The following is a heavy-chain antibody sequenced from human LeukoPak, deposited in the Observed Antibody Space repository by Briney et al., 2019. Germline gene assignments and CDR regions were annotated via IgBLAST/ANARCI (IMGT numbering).Heavy chain of an antibody. V-gene: IGHV4-4*02. CDR3: ATYFYGDYATHYFDF. J-gene: IGHJ4*02. Sequence: PSGTLSLTCAVSGASITSSHWWSWARQPPGKGLEWIGEIHDSGTTNYKPSLKSRVTMSLDKSNNLISLKLTSVTAADTAVYYCATYFYGDYATHYFDFWGQGTLVTVSS. CDR1: GASITSSHW. D-gene: IGHD4-17*01. CDR2: IHDSGTT.